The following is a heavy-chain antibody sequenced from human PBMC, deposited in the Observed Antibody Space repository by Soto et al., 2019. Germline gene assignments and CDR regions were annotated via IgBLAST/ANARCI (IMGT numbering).Heavy chain of an antibody. V-gene: IGHV4-39*02. Sequence: SETLSLTCTVSGGSISSSSYYWGWIRQPPGKGLEWIGSIYYSGSTYYNPSLKSRVTISVDTSKNQFSLKLSSVTAADTAVYYCARETEGSSLRYSSSNFDYWGQGTLVTVSS. CDR1: GGSISSSSYY. D-gene: IGHD6-6*01. CDR2: IYYSGST. CDR3: ARETEGSSLRYSSSNFDY. J-gene: IGHJ4*02.